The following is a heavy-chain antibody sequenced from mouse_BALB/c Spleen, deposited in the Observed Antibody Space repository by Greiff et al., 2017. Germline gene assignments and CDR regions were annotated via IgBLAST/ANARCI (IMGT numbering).Heavy chain of an antibody. D-gene: IGHD2-1*01. CDR2: IDPANGNT. Sequence: DVKLQESGAELVKPGASVKLSCTASGFNIKDTYMHWVKQRPEQGLEWIGRIDPANGNTKYDPKFQGKATITADTSSNTAYLQLSSLTSEDTAVYYCAHGNYVAMDYWGQGTSVTVSS. CDR3: AHGNYVAMDY. J-gene: IGHJ4*01. CDR1: GFNIKDTY. V-gene: IGHV14-3*02.